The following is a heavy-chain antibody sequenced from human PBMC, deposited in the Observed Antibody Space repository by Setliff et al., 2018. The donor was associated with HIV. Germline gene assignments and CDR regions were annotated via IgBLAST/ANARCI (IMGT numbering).Heavy chain of an antibody. CDR3: ARQKGQWLVQFDY. CDR2: MFHSGNT. V-gene: IGHV4-38-2*01. J-gene: IGHJ4*02. CDR1: GYSISNGYY. D-gene: IGHD6-19*01. Sequence: SETLSLTCAVSGYSISNGYYWGWLRQSPGKGLEWIGSMFHSGNTYYNPSLKSRVTISVDTSKNQFSLKLSSVTAADTAVYYCARQKGQWLVQFDYWGQGTLVTVSS.